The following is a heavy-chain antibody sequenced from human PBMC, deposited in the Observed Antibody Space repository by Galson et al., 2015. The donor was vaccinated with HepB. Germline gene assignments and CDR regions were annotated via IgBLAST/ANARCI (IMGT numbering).Heavy chain of an antibody. Sequence: SLRLSCAASGFTFSSFVMHWVRQAPGKGLEWVALISYDGSNKYYADSVKGRFTISRDNSKNTLYLQMNSLRAEDTAVYYCARDLGGRDGYNFDYWGQGTLVTVSS. CDR2: ISYDGSNK. CDR1: GFTFSSFV. CDR3: ARDLGGRDGYNFDY. D-gene: IGHD5-24*01. J-gene: IGHJ4*02. V-gene: IGHV3-30*04.